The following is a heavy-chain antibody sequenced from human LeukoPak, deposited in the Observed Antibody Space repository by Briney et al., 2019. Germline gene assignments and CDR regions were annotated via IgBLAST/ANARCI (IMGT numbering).Heavy chain of an antibody. CDR2: IYYSGST. CDR1: GGSISSYY. CDR3: ARDRGLKGWFDP. J-gene: IGHJ5*02. Sequence: SETLSLTCTVSGGSISSYYWSWIRQPPGKGLEWIGYIYYSGSTNYNPSLKSRVTMSVDTSKNQFSLKLSSVTAADTAVYYCARDRGLKGWFDPWGQGTLVTVSS. D-gene: IGHD2-8*01. V-gene: IGHV4-59*12.